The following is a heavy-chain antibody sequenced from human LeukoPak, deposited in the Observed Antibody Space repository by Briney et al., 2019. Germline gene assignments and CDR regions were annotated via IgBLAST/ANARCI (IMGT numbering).Heavy chain of an antibody. J-gene: IGHJ6*03. CDR1: GGTFSSYA. Sequence: SVKVSCKASGGTFSSYAISWVRQAPGQGLEWMGGIIPIFGTANYAQKFQGRVTITTDESTSTAYMELSSLRSEDTAVYYCASHEWQGDYYYMDVWGKGTTVTVSS. CDR2: IIPIFGTA. CDR3: ASHEWQGDYYYMDV. V-gene: IGHV1-69*05. D-gene: IGHD3-3*01.